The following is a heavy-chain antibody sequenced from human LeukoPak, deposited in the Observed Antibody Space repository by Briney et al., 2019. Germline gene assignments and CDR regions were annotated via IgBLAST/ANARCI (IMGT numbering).Heavy chain of an antibody. Sequence: GGSLRLSCAASGFTFSSYSMNWVRQAPGKGLEWVSSISGSSIYIYYADSVKGRFTISRDNAKNSLYLQMNSLRAEDTAVYYCARDPPYYDSSGYYYDYWGQGTLVTVSS. CDR2: ISGSSIYI. CDR3: ARDPPYYDSSGYYYDY. CDR1: GFTFSSYS. J-gene: IGHJ4*02. D-gene: IGHD3-22*01. V-gene: IGHV3-21*01.